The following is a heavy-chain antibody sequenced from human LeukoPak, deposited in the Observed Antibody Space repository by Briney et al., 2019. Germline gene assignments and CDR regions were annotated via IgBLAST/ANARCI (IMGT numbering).Heavy chain of an antibody. CDR2: ITSSTGGT. V-gene: IGHV3-23*01. CDR1: GFAFSSFA. CDR3: AKGIHWFDP. D-gene: IGHD3-10*01. J-gene: IGHJ5*02. Sequence: GGSLRLSCAASGFAFSSFAMSWVRQAPGKGLEWVSTITSSTGGTLYADSVKGRFTISRDNSKNTLSLQMNSLRAEDTAVYYCAKGIHWFDPWGQGTLVTVSS.